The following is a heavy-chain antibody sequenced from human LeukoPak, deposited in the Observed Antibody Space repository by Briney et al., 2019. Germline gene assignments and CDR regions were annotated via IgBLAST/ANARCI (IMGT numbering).Heavy chain of an antibody. CDR1: GGSISSSSYY. D-gene: IGHD3-10*01. J-gene: IGHJ4*02. V-gene: IGHV4-39*01. CDR3: ARHLSQEYYGSGSYQY. Sequence: SETLSLTCTVSGGSISSSSYYWGWIRQPPGKGLEWIGSIYYSGSTYYNPSLKSRVTMSVDTSKNQFYLRLSSVTAAGTAVYYCARHLSQEYYGSGSYQYWGQGTLVTVSS. CDR2: IYYSGST.